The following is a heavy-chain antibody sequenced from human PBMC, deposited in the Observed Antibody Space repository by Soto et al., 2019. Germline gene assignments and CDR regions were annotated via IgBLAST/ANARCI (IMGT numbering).Heavy chain of an antibody. V-gene: IGHV4-61*01. CDR2: TFVTGAT. D-gene: IGHD3-10*01. Sequence: QVQLQESGPGLVKPSETLSLICFVSGEAVGSGQSYWNWIRQAPGKGLEWIGHTFVTGATKYSASLKSRVTMAVDTSKSQISMNLTSVTAADSATYFCPRGRADSAGSSLGRRMDVWGQGTTVTVAS. CDR3: PRGRADSAGSSLGRRMDV. J-gene: IGHJ6*02. CDR1: GEAVGSGQSY.